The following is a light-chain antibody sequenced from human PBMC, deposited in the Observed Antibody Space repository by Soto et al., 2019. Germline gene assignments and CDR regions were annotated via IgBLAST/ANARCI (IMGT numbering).Light chain of an antibody. CDR3: QQYDSYPPII. V-gene: IGKV1-33*01. CDR1: QDISDH. Sequence: EIEITHSPSSLSASVVERVTMTLRASQDISDHLNWYQYKEGEAPQLLIYDASNLESGVPSRFSGSGSGTDFTLTISSLQSEDVATYYCQQYDSYPPIIVGQGTRLEIK. CDR2: DAS. J-gene: IGKJ5*01.